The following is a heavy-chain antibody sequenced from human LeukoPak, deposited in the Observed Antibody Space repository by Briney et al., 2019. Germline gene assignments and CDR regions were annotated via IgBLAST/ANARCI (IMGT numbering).Heavy chain of an antibody. D-gene: IGHD5-18*01. Sequence: ASVKVSCKASGYTFTSYDINWVRQATGQGLEWMGWMNPNSGNTGYAQKFQGRVTMTRDTSTSTVYMELSSLRSEDTAVYYCARDADTAMEAWYFDLWGRGTLVTVSS. CDR2: MNPNSGNT. V-gene: IGHV1-8*01. J-gene: IGHJ2*01. CDR1: GYTFTSYD. CDR3: ARDADTAMEAWYFDL.